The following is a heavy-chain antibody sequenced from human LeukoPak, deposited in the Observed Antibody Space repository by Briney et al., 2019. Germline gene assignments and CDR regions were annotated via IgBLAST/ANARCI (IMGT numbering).Heavy chain of an antibody. CDR2: INHSGST. CDR1: GGSFSGYY. V-gene: IGHV4-34*01. Sequence: SETLSLTCDVYGGSFSGYYWSWIRQPPGKGLEWIGEINHSGSTNYNPSLKSRVTISVDTSKNQFSLKLSSVTAADTAVYYCARTQGEELLEAFDIWGQGTMVTVSS. D-gene: IGHD2-15*01. CDR3: ARTQGEELLEAFDI. J-gene: IGHJ3*02.